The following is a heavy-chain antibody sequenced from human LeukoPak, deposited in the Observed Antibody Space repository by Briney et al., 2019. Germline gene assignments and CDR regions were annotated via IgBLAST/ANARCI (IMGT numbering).Heavy chain of an antibody. CDR2: IGTAGDT. CDR3: ARARWTGDLSPPHFDY. Sequence: GGSLRLSCAASGFTFSSYDMHWVRHATGKGLEWVSAIGTAGDTYYPGSVKGRFTISRENAKNSLYLQMNSLRAGDTAVYYCARARWTGDLSPPHFDYWGQGTLVTVSS. V-gene: IGHV3-13*01. D-gene: IGHD3/OR15-3a*01. J-gene: IGHJ4*02. CDR1: GFTFSSYD.